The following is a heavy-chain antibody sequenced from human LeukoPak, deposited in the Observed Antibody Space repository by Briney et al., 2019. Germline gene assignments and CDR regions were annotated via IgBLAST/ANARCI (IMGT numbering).Heavy chain of an antibody. V-gene: IGHV1-69*01. J-gene: IGHJ5*02. Sequence: SVKVSCKASGGTFSSYAISWVRQAPGQGLEWMGGIIPIFGTANYAQKFQGRVTITADESTSTAYMELSRLRSDDTAVYYCARGAAARGWFDPWGQGTLVTVSS. D-gene: IGHD6-13*01. CDR2: IIPIFGTA. CDR1: GGTFSSYA. CDR3: ARGAAARGWFDP.